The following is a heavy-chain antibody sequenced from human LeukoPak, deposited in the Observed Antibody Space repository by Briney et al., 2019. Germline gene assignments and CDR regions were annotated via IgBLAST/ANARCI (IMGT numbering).Heavy chain of an antibody. J-gene: IGHJ4*02. V-gene: IGHV1-18*01. CDR1: GYTFTNYG. CDR3: ARVGSYCTSTSCFDY. Sequence: ASVKVSRKASGYTFTNYGISWVRQAPGQGLEWMGWISAYNGNTNYAQKVQGRVTMTADTSTSASTCAAYMELRSLTSDDTAVYYCARVGSYCTSTSCFDYWGQGTLVTVSS. D-gene: IGHD2-2*01. CDR2: ISAYNGNT.